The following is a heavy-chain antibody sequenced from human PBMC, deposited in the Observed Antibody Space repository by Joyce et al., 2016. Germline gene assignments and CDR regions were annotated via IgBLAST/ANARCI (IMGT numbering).Heavy chain of an antibody. CDR3: ARDPGAGTYGKFDL. CDR1: GFTFSNYV. J-gene: IGHJ4*02. CDR2: MAAGGDHS. D-gene: IGHD1-26*01. V-gene: IGHV3-48*02. Sequence: EVQLVESGGGLVQPGGSLRLSCAASGFTFSNYVMNWVRQVPGKGLEWLSYMAAGGDHSQYAAPVSGRFIISRDNARNSLYLQMNNLGDEDSALYFCARDPGAGTYGKFDLWGQGTRVIVSS.